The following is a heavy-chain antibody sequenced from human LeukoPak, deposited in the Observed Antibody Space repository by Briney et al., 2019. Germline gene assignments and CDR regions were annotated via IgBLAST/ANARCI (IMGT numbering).Heavy chain of an antibody. CDR2: VYTSGST. D-gene: IGHD3-22*01. CDR1: GGSISSDNYS. J-gene: IGHJ5*02. V-gene: IGHV4-61*02. Sequence: PSETLSLTCTVSGGSISSDNYSWSWIRQPAGKGLEWIGRVYTSGSTNYNPSLKSRVTISVDTSKKQFSLKLSSVTAADTAVYYCAREKIGYYDGSGRGWFDPWGQGTLVTVSS. CDR3: AREKIGYYDGSGRGWFDP.